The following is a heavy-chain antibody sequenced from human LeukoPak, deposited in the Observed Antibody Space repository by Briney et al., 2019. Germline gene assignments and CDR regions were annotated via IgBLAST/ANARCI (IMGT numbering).Heavy chain of an antibody. CDR1: GGSISSYY. CDR2: IYYSGST. J-gene: IGHJ6*03. V-gene: IGHV4-59*12. CDR3: ARGLVDYMDV. D-gene: IGHD6-6*01. Sequence: SETLSLTCTVSGGSISSYYWSWIRQPPGKGLEWIGYIYYSGSTNYNPSLKSRVTISVDTSKNQFSLKLSSVTAADTAVYYCARGLVDYMDVWGKGTTVTVSS.